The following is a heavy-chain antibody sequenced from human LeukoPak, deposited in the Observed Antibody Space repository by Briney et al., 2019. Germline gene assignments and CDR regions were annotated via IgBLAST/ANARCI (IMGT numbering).Heavy chain of an antibody. D-gene: IGHD3-22*01. V-gene: IGHV3-23*01. J-gene: IGHJ4*02. Sequence: PRGSLRLSCAASGFTFSSYAMSWVRQAPGKGLEWVSAISGSGGSTYYADSVKGRFTISRDNSKNTLYLQMNSLRAEDTAVYYCAKASEIVVVIPYYFDYWGQGTLVTVSS. CDR1: GFTFSSYA. CDR2: ISGSGGST. CDR3: AKASEIVVVIPYYFDY.